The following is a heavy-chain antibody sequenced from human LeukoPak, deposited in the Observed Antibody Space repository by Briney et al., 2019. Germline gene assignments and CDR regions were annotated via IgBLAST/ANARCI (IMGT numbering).Heavy chain of an antibody. CDR2: ISGSGSYI. CDR3: VRPLRMAASEDY. J-gene: IGHJ4*02. V-gene: IGHV3-21*01. Sequence: PGGSLRLSCAASGFTFSSYSMSWVRQAPGKGLEWVSSISGSGSYISYADSVKGRFTISRDNAKNSLYLQMNSLRVEDTAVYYCVRPLRMAASEDYWGQGTLVTVSS. CDR1: GFTFSSYS. D-gene: IGHD6-6*01.